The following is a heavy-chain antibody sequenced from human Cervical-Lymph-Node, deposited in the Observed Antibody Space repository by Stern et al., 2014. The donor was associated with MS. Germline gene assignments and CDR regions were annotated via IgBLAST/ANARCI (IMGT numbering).Heavy chain of an antibody. CDR2: MNPDSGNT. J-gene: IGHJ4*02. V-gene: IGHV1-8*01. CDR1: GYTFTSYD. D-gene: IGHD1-7*01. Sequence: QLVQSGAEVEKPGASVKVSCKASGYTFTSYDIHWVRRAAGQGLEWMGWMNPDSGNTGFAQKFRGRVTMTRNTSISTAYLELNSLRSEDTAVYYCTRGPRTWGRGTLVTVSS. CDR3: TRGPRT.